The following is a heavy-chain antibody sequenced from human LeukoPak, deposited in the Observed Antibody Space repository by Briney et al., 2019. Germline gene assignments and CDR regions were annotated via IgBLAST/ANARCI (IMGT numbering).Heavy chain of an antibody. J-gene: IGHJ4*02. CDR1: GGSFSSGGYS. D-gene: IGHD6-13*01. Sequence: SETLSLTCAVSGGSFSSGGYSWSWIRQPPGKGLEWIGYIYHSGTTYYNPSLKSRVTISVDRSKNQFSLKLTSVTAADMAVYYCVRGGGSSYPFNYWGQGTLVTVSS. CDR3: VRGGGSSYPFNY. V-gene: IGHV4-30-2*01. CDR2: IYHSGTT.